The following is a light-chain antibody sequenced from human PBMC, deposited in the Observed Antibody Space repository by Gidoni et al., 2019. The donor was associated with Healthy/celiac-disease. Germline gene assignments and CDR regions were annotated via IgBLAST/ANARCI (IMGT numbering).Light chain of an antibody. Sequence: EIVMTQSPATLSVSPGERANRSYRASQSVSSNLAWYLQKPGQAPMLLTYGASTRAPGIPARFRGSGSGTGCTLPISSLQSEDFAVYYFQPYNTWPGTFGQGTKVEIK. J-gene: IGKJ1*01. CDR1: QSVSSN. CDR2: GAS. CDR3: QPYNTWPGT. V-gene: IGKV3-15*01.